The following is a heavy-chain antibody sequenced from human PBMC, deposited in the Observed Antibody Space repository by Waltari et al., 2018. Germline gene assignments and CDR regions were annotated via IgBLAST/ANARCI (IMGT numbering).Heavy chain of an antibody. CDR2: ISSSSSYI. D-gene: IGHD3-10*01. V-gene: IGHV3-21*01. CDR3: ARRADYGSGSVDAFDI. CDR1: GFTFSSYS. Sequence: VQLVESGGGLVKPGGSLRLSCAASGFTFSSYSMNWVRQAPGKGLEWVSSISSSSSYIYYADSVKGRFTISRDNAKNSLYLQMNSLRAEDTAVYYCARRADYGSGSVDAFDIWGQGTMVTVSS. J-gene: IGHJ3*02.